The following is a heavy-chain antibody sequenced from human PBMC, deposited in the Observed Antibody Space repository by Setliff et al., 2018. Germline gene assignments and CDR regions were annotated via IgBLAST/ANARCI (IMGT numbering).Heavy chain of an antibody. D-gene: IGHD3-10*01. V-gene: IGHV4-38-2*01. CDR3: ARWDYESGNFYADY. CDR2: IHHSGKA. J-gene: IGHJ4*02. Sequence: SETLSLTCAVSGFSISSGYYWGWIRQPPGKGLEWIVNIHHSGKAYYNPSLKSRVTMSVDTSKNHVSLKLSSVTAADTAVYYCARWDYESGNFYADYWGQGTLVTVSS. CDR1: GFSISSGYY.